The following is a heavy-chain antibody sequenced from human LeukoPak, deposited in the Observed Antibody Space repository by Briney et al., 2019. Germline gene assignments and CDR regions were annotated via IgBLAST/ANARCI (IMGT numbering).Heavy chain of an antibody. D-gene: IGHD2-15*01. CDR2: IYYSGST. CDR1: GDSISRSSYY. CDR3: ARGRSLTLDY. J-gene: IGHJ4*02. V-gene: IGHV4-31*03. Sequence: SETLSLTCTVSGDSISRSSYYWSWIRQHPGKGLERIGYIYYSGSTYYNPSLKSRVTISVDTYKNQFSLKLSSVTAADTAVYYCARGRSLTLDYWGQGTLVTVSS.